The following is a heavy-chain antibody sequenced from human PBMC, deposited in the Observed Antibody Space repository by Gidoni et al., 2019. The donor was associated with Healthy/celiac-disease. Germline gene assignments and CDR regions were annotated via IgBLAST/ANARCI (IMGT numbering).Heavy chain of an antibody. J-gene: IGHJ4*02. CDR2: IWYDGSNK. Sequence: QVQLVESGGGVVQPGRSLSLSCAASGFTFSSYGMHWVRQAPGKGLEWVAVIWYDGSNKYYADSVKGRFTISRDNSKNTLYLQMNSLRAEDTAVYYCARDFRTAMVQDYWGQGTLVTVSS. D-gene: IGHD5-18*01. CDR3: ARDFRTAMVQDY. CDR1: GFTFSSYG. V-gene: IGHV3-33*01.